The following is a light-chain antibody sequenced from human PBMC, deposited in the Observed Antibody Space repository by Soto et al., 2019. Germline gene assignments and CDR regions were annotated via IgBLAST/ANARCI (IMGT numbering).Light chain of an antibody. CDR2: WAS. J-gene: IGKJ1*01. V-gene: IGKV4-1*01. CDR3: QQYYNTPWT. CDR1: QSVLYSANNKNY. Sequence: IVMTQSPDCLAVSLGERDTINCKSRQSVLYSANNKNYLAWYQQKPGQAPNLLIYWASTRESGVPDRFSGSGSGTNFTLTISTLQAEDVAVYYCQQYYNTPWTVGQGTKVDIK.